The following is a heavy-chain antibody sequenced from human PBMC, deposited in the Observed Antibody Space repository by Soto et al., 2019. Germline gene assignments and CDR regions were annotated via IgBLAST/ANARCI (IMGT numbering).Heavy chain of an antibody. Sequence: GGSLRLSCAASGFTFSIYSMNWVRQAPGKGLEWVSSISSTASYIYHADSVKGRFTISRDNAMNSLSLQMNSLRVEDTAVYYCLRSRENDCCDYCPGYWGQGTLVNRSS. V-gene: IGHV3-21*01. CDR2: ISSTASYI. D-gene: IGHD2-21*02. J-gene: IGHJ4*02. CDR3: LRSRENDCCDYCPGY. CDR1: GFTFSIYS.